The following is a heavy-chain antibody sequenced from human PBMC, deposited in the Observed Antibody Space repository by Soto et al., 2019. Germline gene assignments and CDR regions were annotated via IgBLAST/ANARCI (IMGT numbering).Heavy chain of an antibody. CDR2: IFPSDSVT. D-gene: IGHD2-2*03. V-gene: IGHV5-51*01. J-gene: IGHJ4*02. CDR1: GYTFTNYW. Sequence: PGESLKISCKASGYTFTNYWIGWVRQVPGEGLEWMGFIFPSDSVTRYSPSFQGQVTISVDKSVDTTYLQWGSLKASDTAMYYCVRGMDRNSAAVWGLGTMVTVSS. CDR3: VRGMDRNSAAV.